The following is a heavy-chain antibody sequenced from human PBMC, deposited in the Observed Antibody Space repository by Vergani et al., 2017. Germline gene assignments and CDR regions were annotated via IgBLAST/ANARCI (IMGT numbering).Heavy chain of an antibody. D-gene: IGHD6-6*01. CDR1: GMSISNNNYY. CDR3: ARHLRQLARNDVFDI. J-gene: IGHJ3*02. V-gene: IGHV4-39*01. CDR2: IYDSRNN. Sequence: QLQLQESGPRLVKPSETLSLTCSLSGMSISNNNYYWGWIRQPPGKGLEWIGSIYDSRNNNYSPSLKSRVSISVDTSKNQFSLNLTSVTAADTAVYCFARHLRQLARNDVFDIWGHGTVVTVSS.